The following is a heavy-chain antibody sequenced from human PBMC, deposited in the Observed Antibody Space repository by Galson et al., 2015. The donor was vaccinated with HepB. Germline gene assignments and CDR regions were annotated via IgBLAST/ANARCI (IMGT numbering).Heavy chain of an antibody. CDR2: ISPLFATT. CDR3: ARDGKSAVTSAVGY. Sequence: SVKLSCTASGDTFSRYAISWVRQAPGQGLEWVAAISPLFATTNYAHYFQGRVTITTDESTSTVYMQIKSLRAEDTAMYYCARDGKSAVTSAVGYWGQGTLVTVSS. J-gene: IGHJ4*02. V-gene: IGHV1-69*05. D-gene: IGHD3-3*01. CDR1: GDTFSRYA.